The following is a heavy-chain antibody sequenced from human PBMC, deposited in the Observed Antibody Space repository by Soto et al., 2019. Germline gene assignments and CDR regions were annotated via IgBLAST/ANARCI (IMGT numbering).Heavy chain of an antibody. V-gene: IGHV1-24*01. CDR2: FDPEDGET. J-gene: IGHJ4*02. CDR3: ATSQDYGDYGEFDY. CDR1: GYTLTELS. Sequence: ASVKVSCKVSGYTLTELSMHWVRQAPGKGLEWMGGFDPEDGETIYAQKFQGRVTMTEDTSTDTAYMELSSLRSEDTAVYYCATSQDYGDYGEFDYWGREPWSPSPQ. D-gene: IGHD4-17*01.